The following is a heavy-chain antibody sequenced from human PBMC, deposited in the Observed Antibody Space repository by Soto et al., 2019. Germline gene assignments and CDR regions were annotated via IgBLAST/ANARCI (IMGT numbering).Heavy chain of an antibody. CDR1: GFTFSSYE. V-gene: IGHV3-48*03. Sequence: PGGSLRLSCAASGFTFSSYEMNWVRQAPGKGLEWVSYISSSGSTIYYADSVKGRFTISRDNAKNSLYLQMNSLRAEDTAVYYCARSNYGDYPEDYYYYYGMDVWGQGTTVTVSS. J-gene: IGHJ6*02. CDR2: ISSSGSTI. D-gene: IGHD4-17*01. CDR3: ARSNYGDYPEDYYYYYGMDV.